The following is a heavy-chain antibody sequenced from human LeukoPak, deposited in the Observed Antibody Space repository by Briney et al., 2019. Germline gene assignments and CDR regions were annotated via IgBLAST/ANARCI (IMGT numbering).Heavy chain of an antibody. CDR2: INNDGSYI. V-gene: IGHV3-74*01. CDR1: GFTFSPSW. CDR3: ARDGSAYNFDY. J-gene: IGHJ4*02. Sequence: GGSLRLSCAASGFTFSPSWMHWVRQAPGKGLEWVSRINNDGSYINYADSVKGRFTISRDNAKNTLSLQMNSLRAEDTAVYFCARDGSAYNFDYWGQGVLVTVSS. D-gene: IGHD5-24*01.